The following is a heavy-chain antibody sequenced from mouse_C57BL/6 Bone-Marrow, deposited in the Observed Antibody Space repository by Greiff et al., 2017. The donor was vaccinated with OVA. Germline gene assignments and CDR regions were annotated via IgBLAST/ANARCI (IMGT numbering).Heavy chain of an antibody. V-gene: IGHV5-6*02. D-gene: IGHD1-1*01. Sequence: EVMLVESGGDLVKPGGSLKLSCAASGFTFSSYGMSWVRQTPDKRLEWVATISSGGSYTYYPDSVKGRFTISRDNAKNTLYLQMSSLKSEDTAMYYCARRGLLDAMDYWGQGTSVTVSS. CDR1: GFTFSSYG. CDR2: ISSGGSYT. J-gene: IGHJ4*01. CDR3: ARRGLLDAMDY.